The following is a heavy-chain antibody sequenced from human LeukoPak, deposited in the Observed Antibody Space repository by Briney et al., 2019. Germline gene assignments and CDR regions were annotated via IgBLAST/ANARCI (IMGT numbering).Heavy chain of an antibody. CDR2: RSDDGSAQ. D-gene: IGHD3-22*01. CDR3: AKDRDPYSSGTWDS. CDR1: GFTFNKYG. J-gene: IGHJ1*01. V-gene: IGHV3-30*18. Sequence: GGPMRLSCIASGFTFNKYGMHWGRQAPGKGLEWVAVRSDDGSAQHYADSVRGPVTISRDNSKNTLSLQMNSLRPEDTAMYFCAKDRDPYSSGTWDSWGEGTVDLVSS.